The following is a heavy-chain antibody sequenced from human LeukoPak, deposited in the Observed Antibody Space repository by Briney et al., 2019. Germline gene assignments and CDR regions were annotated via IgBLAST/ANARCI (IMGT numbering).Heavy chain of an antibody. Sequence: PSETLSLTCGVSGGSITSTNWWSWVRRPPGQGLEWIGEIHLSGRTNYNPSLNSRATLALDTSKNHLSLSLTSVTAADTAVYYCSRENGAFSPFGYWGQGTLVTVPS. CDR2: IHLSGRT. V-gene: IGHV4-4*02. D-gene: IGHD2-8*01. J-gene: IGHJ4*02. CDR1: GGSITSTNW. CDR3: SRENGAFSPFGY.